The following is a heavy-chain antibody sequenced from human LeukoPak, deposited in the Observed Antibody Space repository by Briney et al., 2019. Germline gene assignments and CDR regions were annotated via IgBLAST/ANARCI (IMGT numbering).Heavy chain of an antibody. CDR2: ISGSGGNT. CDR1: GFTFKNSA. V-gene: IGHV3-23*01. CDR3: AKGYYFDY. Sequence: GGSLRLSCSASGFTFKNSAMNWVRQAPGKGLEWVSAISGSGGNTYYADSVKGRFTISRDNSKNKLYLQMNSLRAEDTAVYYCAKGYYFDYGGQGTLVTVSS. J-gene: IGHJ4*02.